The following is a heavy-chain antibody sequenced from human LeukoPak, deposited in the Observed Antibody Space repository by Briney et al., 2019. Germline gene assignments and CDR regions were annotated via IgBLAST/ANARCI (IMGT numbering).Heavy chain of an antibody. CDR1: GYTFTSYY. CDR3: ARGLVLGAVAGKGHPFFDY. V-gene: IGHV1-46*01. CDR2: INPSGGST. D-gene: IGHD6-19*01. Sequence: GASVKVSCKASGYTFTSYYMHWVRQAPGQGLEWMGIINPSGGSTSYAQKFQGRVTMTRDMSTSTVYMELSSLRAEDTAVYYCARGLVLGAVAGKGHPFFDYWGQGTLVTVSS. J-gene: IGHJ4*02.